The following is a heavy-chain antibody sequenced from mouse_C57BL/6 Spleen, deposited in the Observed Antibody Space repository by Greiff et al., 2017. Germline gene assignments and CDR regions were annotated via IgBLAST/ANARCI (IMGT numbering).Heavy chain of an antibody. Sequence: VQLQQSGAELVRPGASVKLSCTASGFNIKDDYMHWVKQRPEQGLEWIGWIDPENGDTEYASKFQGKATITADTSSNTAYLQLSSLTSEDTAVYYCTTWRLRRGEDDWGQGTSVTVSS. CDR3: TTWRLRRGEDD. CDR1: GFNIKDDY. CDR2: IDPENGDT. D-gene: IGHD2-4*01. J-gene: IGHJ4*01. V-gene: IGHV14-4*01.